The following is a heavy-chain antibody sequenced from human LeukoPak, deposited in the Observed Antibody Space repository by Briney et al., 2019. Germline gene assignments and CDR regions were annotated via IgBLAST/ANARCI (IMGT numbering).Heavy chain of an antibody. CDR3: ARVGVWGSPGAPYLDY. J-gene: IGHJ4*02. V-gene: IGHV3-11*05. D-gene: IGHD3-16*01. CDR1: GFTFSDYY. Sequence: GGSLRLSCAASGFTFSDYYMSWIRQAPGKGLEWVSYISSSSSYTNYADSVKGRFTISRDNAKNSLYLQMNSLRAEDTAVYYCARVGVWGSPGAPYLDYWGQGTLVTVSS. CDR2: ISSSSSYT.